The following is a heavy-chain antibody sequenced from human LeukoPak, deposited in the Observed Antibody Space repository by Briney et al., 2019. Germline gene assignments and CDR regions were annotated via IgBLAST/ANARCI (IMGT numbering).Heavy chain of an antibody. CDR3: ARHGVNNWFDP. D-gene: IGHD3-16*01. Sequence: PSETLSLTCTVSGASIRSYFWSWIRQPPGKGLEWIGQIHYTGSTDQNPSLKSRVTMSVDTSKNLLSLRLNSVTAADTAVYYCARHGVNNWFDPWGQGTLVTVSS. CDR1: GASIRSYF. J-gene: IGHJ5*02. CDR2: IHYTGST. V-gene: IGHV4-59*08.